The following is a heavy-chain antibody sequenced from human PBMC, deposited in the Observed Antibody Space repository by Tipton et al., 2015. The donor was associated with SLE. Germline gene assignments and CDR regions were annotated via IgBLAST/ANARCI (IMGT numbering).Heavy chain of an antibody. D-gene: IGHD3-3*01. V-gene: IGHV4-59*08. CDR1: GGSISGYY. J-gene: IGHJ4*02. CDR2: ISFSGLT. CDR3: ARHKLGFSWSYFDS. Sequence: TLSLTCTVSGGSISGYYWSWVRQPPGTGLEWIGDISFSGLTNYNPSVRSRVSTSMDTSKNQFCLQMSSVTAADTALYYCARHKLGFSWSYFDSWGQGTLVTVSS.